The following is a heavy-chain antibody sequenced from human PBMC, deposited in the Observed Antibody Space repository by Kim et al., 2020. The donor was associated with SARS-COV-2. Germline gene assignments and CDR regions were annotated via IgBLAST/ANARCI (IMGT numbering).Heavy chain of an antibody. J-gene: IGHJ5*02. CDR3: ARVPVTGMPGRPAGGYNCFDR. CDR2: INHSGST. D-gene: IGHD4-17*01. V-gene: IGHV4-34*01. Sequence: SETLSLTCAVYGGSFSGYYWSWIRQPPGKGLEWIGEINHSGSTNYNPSLKSRVTISTDTSKNQFSLKLSSVTAADTAVYYCARVPVTGMPGRPAGGYNCFDRCRQGTQVSVSS. CDR1: GGSFSGYY.